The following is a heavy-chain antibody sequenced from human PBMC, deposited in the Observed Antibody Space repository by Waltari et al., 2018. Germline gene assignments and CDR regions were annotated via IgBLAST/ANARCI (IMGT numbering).Heavy chain of an antibody. CDR2: IYYSGST. CDR3: ARVGGGYDFGWFDP. V-gene: IGHV4-59*01. D-gene: IGHD5-12*01. J-gene: IGHJ5*02. Sequence: QVQLQESGPGLVKPSETLSLTCTVSGGSISSYYWSWIRQPPGKGLEWIGYIYYSGSTNYNPSLKSRVTISVDTSKNQFSLKLGSVTAADTAVYYCARVGGGYDFGWFDPWGQGTLVTVSS. CDR1: GGSISSYY.